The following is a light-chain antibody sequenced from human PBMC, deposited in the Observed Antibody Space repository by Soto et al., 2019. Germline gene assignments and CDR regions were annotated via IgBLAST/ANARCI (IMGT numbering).Light chain of an antibody. CDR1: QSISNW. Sequence: DIQMTQSPSTLSASVGDRVTITCRASQSISNWLAWYQQRPGKAPKLLISKASTLESGVPSRFSGSGSGTEFTLSISSLQPDDVATYHCLQDGVHWTFGQGTKVEI. J-gene: IGKJ1*01. CDR3: LQDGVHWT. CDR2: KAS. V-gene: IGKV1-5*03.